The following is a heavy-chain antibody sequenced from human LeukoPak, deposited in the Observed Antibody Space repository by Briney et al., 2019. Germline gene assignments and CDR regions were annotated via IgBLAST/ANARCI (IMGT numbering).Heavy chain of an antibody. Sequence: GGSLRLSCAASGFTFSSYAMSWVRQAPGKGLEWVSAISGSGGSTYYADSVKGRFTISRDNSRNTLYLQMNSLRAEDTAVYYCASRSSIYSSGWYGGDCWGQGTLVTVST. CDR3: ASRSSIYSSGWYGGDC. V-gene: IGHV3-23*01. CDR1: GFTFSSYA. J-gene: IGHJ4*02. CDR2: ISGSGGST. D-gene: IGHD6-19*01.